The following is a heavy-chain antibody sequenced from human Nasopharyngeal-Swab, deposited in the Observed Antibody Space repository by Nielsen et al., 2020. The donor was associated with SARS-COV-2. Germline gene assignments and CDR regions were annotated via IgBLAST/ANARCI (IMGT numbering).Heavy chain of an antibody. J-gene: IGHJ4*02. CDR2: ISSSSSYI. D-gene: IGHD3-16*01. CDR1: GFTFSSYS. Sequence: GGSLRLSCAASGFTFSSYSMNWVRQAPGKGLEWVSSISSSSSYIYYADSVKGRFTISRDNAKNSLYLQMNSLKAEDTAVYYCASERSSRLGEGTFDYWCQGTLVTVSS. V-gene: IGHV3-21*01. CDR3: ASERSSRLGEGTFDY.